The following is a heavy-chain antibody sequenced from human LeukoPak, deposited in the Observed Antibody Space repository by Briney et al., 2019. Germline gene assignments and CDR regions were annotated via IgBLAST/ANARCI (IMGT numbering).Heavy chain of an antibody. CDR2: IKQDGSEK. CDR3: ARELWPGDY. J-gene: IGHJ4*02. D-gene: IGHD5-18*01. CDR1: GFTFSSYW. V-gene: IGHV3-7*01. Sequence: GGSLRLSCAASGFTFSSYWMGWVRQAPGKGLEWVANIKQDGSEKNYVDSVKGRFTISRDNAKSSLYPQMNSLRAEDTAVYYCARELWPGDYWGQGTLVTVSS.